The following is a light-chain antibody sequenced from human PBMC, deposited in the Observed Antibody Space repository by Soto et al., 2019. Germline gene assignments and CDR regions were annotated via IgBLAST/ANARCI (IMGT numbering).Light chain of an antibody. Sequence: QLVLTQSPSASASLGASVKLTCTLSSGHSSYAIAWHQQQPEKGPRYLMKLNSDGSHSKGDGIPDRFSGSSSGAERYLTSSSLQSEDEADYYCQTWGTGIHYVFGTGTKVTVL. CDR3: QTWGTGIHYV. CDR1: SGHSSYA. CDR2: LNSDGSH. J-gene: IGLJ1*01. V-gene: IGLV4-69*01.